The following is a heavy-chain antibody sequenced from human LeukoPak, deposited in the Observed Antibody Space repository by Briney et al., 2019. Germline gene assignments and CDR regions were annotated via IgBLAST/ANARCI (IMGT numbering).Heavy chain of an antibody. CDR2: ISGSGGST. CDR3: AKGRKVRGVDNYYYYYYMDV. D-gene: IGHD3-10*01. Sequence: GGSLRLSCEASGFTFSTYGINWVRQAPGKGLEWVSAISGSGGSTYYADSVKGRFTISRDNSKNTLYLQMNSLRAEDTAVYYCAKGRKVRGVDNYYYYYYMDVWGEGTTVTVSS. J-gene: IGHJ6*03. CDR1: GFTFSTYG. V-gene: IGHV3-23*01.